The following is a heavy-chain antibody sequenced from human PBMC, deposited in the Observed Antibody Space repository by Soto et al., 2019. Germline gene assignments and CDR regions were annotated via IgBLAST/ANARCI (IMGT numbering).Heavy chain of an antibody. D-gene: IGHD3-10*01. Sequence: GASVKVSCKASGGTFSSYTISWVRQAPGQGLEWMGRIIPILGIANYAQKFQGRVTITADKSTSTAYMELSSLRSEDTAVYYCARDNGRGFGELIWYFDLWGRGTLVTVSS. CDR2: IIPILGIA. V-gene: IGHV1-69*04. J-gene: IGHJ2*01. CDR3: ARDNGRGFGELIWYFDL. CDR1: GGTFSSYT.